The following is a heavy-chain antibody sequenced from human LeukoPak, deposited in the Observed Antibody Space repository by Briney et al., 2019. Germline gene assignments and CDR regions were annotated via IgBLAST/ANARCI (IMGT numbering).Heavy chain of an antibody. D-gene: IGHD3-16*02. Sequence: GGSLRLSCVALEFEPTYFWMTWVRRAPGKGLEWVANINPDGSESFYLDSVRGRFTISRDNAKKSLYLQMNSLRAEDTAVYYCATFVGTVSGSYTVPGDLLVWGKGTTVSVSS. V-gene: IGHV3-7*01. CDR3: ATFVGTVSGSYTVPGDLLV. CDR1: EFEPTYFW. CDR2: INPDGSES. J-gene: IGHJ6*04.